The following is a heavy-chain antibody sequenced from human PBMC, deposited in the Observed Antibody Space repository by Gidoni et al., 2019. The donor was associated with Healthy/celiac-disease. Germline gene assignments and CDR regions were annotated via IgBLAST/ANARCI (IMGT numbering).Heavy chain of an antibody. CDR1: GFSLSTSGVG. CDR2: IYWDDDK. D-gene: IGHD3-10*01. J-gene: IGHJ6*03. V-gene: IGHV2-5*02. CDR3: AHRWRSDGDYYYYYYMDV. Sequence: QITLKESGPTLVKPTQTLTLTCTFSGFSLSTSGVGVGWIRQPPGKALEWLALIYWDDDKRYSPSLKSRLTITKDTSKNQVVLTMTNMDPVDTATYYCAHRWRSDGDYYYYYYMDVWGKGTTVTVSS.